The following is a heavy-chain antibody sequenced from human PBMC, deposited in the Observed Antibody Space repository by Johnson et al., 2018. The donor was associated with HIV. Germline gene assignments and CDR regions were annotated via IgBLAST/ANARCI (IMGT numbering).Heavy chain of an antibody. J-gene: IGHJ3*02. Sequence: VQLVESRGVLVQPVGSLRLSCAASGFTVSSNEMSWVRQAPGKGLEWVSGLTWNSDTIAYVGSVKGRFTISRHSAKKSLYLQMNSLRPEDTAVYYCVKDIGYGGPSDGAFDIWGQGTMVTVSS. D-gene: IGHD4-23*01. CDR1: GFTVSSNE. CDR2: LTWNSDTI. V-gene: IGHV3-9*01. CDR3: VKDIGYGGPSDGAFDI.